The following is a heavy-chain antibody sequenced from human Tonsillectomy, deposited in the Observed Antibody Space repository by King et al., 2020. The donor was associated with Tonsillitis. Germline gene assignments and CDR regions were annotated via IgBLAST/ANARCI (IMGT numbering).Heavy chain of an antibody. J-gene: IGHJ2*01. Sequence: VQLVESGAEVKKPGESLKISCKGSGYSFTAYWIGWVRQMPGKGLEWMGIIYPGDSDTRYSPSFQGQVTISADKSIRTAYLQWSSLKASDTAMYYCARHLSSGWQPYWYFGLWGRGTLVTVSS. D-gene: IGHD6-19*01. CDR3: ARHLSSGWQPYWYFGL. CDR2: IYPGDSDT. CDR1: GYSFTAYW. V-gene: IGHV5-51*01.